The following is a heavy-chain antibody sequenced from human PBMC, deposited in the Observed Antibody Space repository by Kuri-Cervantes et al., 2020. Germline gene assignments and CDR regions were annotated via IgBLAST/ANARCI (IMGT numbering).Heavy chain of an antibody. CDR1: GFTFSSYA. Sequence: LKISCAASGFTFSSYAMHWVRQAPGKGLEWVAVISYDGSNKYYADSVKGRFTISRDNSKSTLYLQMNSLRAEDTAVYYCARDGSPGAFDIRGQGTMVTVSS. CDR3: ARDGSPGAFDI. V-gene: IGHV3-30-3*01. CDR2: ISYDGSNK. D-gene: IGHD1-26*01. J-gene: IGHJ3*02.